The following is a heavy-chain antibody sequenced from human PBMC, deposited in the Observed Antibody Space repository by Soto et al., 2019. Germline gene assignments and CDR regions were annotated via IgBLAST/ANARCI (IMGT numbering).Heavy chain of an antibody. J-gene: IGHJ4*02. CDR1: GFTFSSYS. CDR2: ISSSSSYI. Sequence: GSLRLSCAASGFTFSSYSMNWVRQAPGKGLEWVSSISSSSSYIYYADSVKGRFTISRDNAKNSLYLQMNSLRAEDTAVYYCARETSEYSGYIDYWGQGTLVTVSS. D-gene: IGHD5-12*01. V-gene: IGHV3-21*01. CDR3: ARETSEYSGYIDY.